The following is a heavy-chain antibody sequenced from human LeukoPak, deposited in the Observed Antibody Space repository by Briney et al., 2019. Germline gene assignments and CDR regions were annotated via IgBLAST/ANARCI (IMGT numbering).Heavy chain of an antibody. CDR3: ATVGSTVSFDY. CDR1: GYTHTELS. D-gene: IGHD4-17*01. CDR2: FDLEDGKT. J-gene: IGHJ4*02. V-gene: IGHV1-24*01. Sequence: SVKVSCKVSGYTHTELSMHSVRQAPGKRLEWMGGFDLEDGKTIYAQKLKGRFTMAEDTSTDTAYMELSSLRSEDTAVYYCATVGSTVSFDYWGQGTIVTVS.